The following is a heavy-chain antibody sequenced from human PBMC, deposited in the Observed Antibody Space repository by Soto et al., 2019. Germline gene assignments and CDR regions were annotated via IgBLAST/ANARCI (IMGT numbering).Heavy chain of an antibody. D-gene: IGHD1-26*01. CDR3: ARDLIVGGSYYRLLDY. V-gene: IGHV1-69*01. CDR2: IIPIFGTA. Sequence: QVQLVQSGAEVKKPGSSVNVSCKASGGTFSSYAISWVRQAPGQGLEWMGGIIPIFGTANYAQKFQGRVTITADESTRTAYMELSSLRSEDTAVYYCARDLIVGGSYYRLLDYWGQGTLVTVSS. J-gene: IGHJ4*02. CDR1: GGTFSSYA.